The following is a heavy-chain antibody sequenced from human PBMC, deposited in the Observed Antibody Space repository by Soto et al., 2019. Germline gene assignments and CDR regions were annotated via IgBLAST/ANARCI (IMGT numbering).Heavy chain of an antibody. CDR2: ISPIYGKV. Sequence: SXKVSFKAYGGTXTKYCVTCNTYVIRCVRQAPGQVLDWMGGISPIYGKVNSSQKFKGRVTITADKSKNTPTMELSSLRTEDTGMYYCAITPLLTRTEAGLSRQHLYAMAVWGQGTTVTVSS. CDR1: GGTXTKYCVTCNTYV. D-gene: IGHD3-16*01. CDR3: AITPLLTRTEAGLSRQHLYAMAV. J-gene: IGHJ6*02. V-gene: IGHV1-69*06.